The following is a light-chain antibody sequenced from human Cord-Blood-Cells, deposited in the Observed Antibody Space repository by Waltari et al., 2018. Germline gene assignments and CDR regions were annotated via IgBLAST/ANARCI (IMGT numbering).Light chain of an antibody. J-gene: IGKJ4*01. CDR2: DAS. CDR3: QQRSNWPPLT. CDR1: QSVSSY. Sequence: EIVFTQSSATLSLSPGERATLSCRASQSVSSYLAWYQQKPGQAPRLLIYDASNRATGIPARFSGSGSGTDFTLTISSLEPEDFAVYYCQQRSNWPPLTFGGGTKVEIK. V-gene: IGKV3-11*01.